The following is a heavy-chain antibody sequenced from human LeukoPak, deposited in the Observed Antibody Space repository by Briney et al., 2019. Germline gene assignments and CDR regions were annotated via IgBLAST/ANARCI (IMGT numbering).Heavy chain of an antibody. Sequence: GGSLRLSCAASGFTFSSYAMNWVRQAPGKGLEWVSAVSGSGGSTHYADSVKGRFTISRDNSKNTLYLQMNSLRAEDTAVYYCAKDLAYYYDSSGYYGLDYWGQGTLVTVSS. CDR3: AKDLAYYYDSSGYYGLDY. D-gene: IGHD3-22*01. V-gene: IGHV3-23*01. CDR1: GFTFSSYA. J-gene: IGHJ4*02. CDR2: VSGSGGST.